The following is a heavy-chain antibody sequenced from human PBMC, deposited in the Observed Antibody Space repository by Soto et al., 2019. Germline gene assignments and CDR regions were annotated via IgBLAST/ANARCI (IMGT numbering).Heavy chain of an antibody. V-gene: IGHV3-73*01. CDR3: TRRRDWTAMD. CDR2: IRNKVNTYAT. J-gene: IGHJ6*01. D-gene: IGHD2-21*01. CDR1: GSIFSDSA. Sequence: GPLRLSCAGSGSIFSDSAIHRVRQASGKGPEWVGRIRNKVNTYATVYAASVKGRFTISRDDSMNTAYLQMNSLKTEDTAVYYCTRRRDWTAMD.